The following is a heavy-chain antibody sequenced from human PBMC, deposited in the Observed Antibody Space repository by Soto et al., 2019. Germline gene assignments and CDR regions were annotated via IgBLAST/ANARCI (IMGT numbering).Heavy chain of an antibody. J-gene: IGHJ6*02. CDR2: ISGSGGST. CDR1: GFTFSSYA. V-gene: IGHV3-23*01. D-gene: IGHD6-19*01. Sequence: PGGSLRLSCAASGFTFSSYAMSWVRQAPGKGLEWVSAISGSGGSTYYADSVKGRFTISRDNSKNTLYLQMNSLRAEDTAVYYCARVAGRGDYYYYGMDVWGQGTTVTVSS. CDR3: ARVAGRGDYYYYGMDV.